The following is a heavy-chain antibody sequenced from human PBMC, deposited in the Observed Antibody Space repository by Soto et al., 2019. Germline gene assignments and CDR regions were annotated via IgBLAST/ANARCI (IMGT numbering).Heavy chain of an antibody. J-gene: IGHJ4*02. CDR2: IYSGGST. CDR3: ARVYYGSGSYNDY. V-gene: IGHV3-66*01. D-gene: IGHD3-10*01. Sequence: GGSLRLSCAASGFTVSSNYMSWVRQAPGKGLEWVSVIYSGGSTYYADSVKGRFTISRDNSKNTLYLQMNSLRAEDTAVYYCARVYYGSGSYNDYWGQGTLVTVSS. CDR1: GFTVSSNY.